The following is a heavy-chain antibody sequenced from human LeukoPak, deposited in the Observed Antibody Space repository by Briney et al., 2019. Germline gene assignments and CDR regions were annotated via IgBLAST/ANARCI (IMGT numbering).Heavy chain of an antibody. CDR3: ASQSYGLFEY. J-gene: IGHJ4*02. D-gene: IGHD3-10*01. Sequence: GGSLRLSCAASGFAFSSFWMSCVRQAPGKGPEWVANMKQDGGEKYYVESVKGRFTISRDNAKNSLYLQMNSLRDEDTAVYYCASQSYGLFEYWGQGTLVTVSS. CDR1: GFAFSSFW. CDR2: MKQDGGEK. V-gene: IGHV3-7*01.